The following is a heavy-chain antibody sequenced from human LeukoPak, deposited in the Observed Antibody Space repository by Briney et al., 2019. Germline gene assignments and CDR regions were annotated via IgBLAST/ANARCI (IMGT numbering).Heavy chain of an antibody. V-gene: IGHV3-53*01. CDR2: IYSDGRT. CDR1: GFTVSSNN. J-gene: IGHJ4*02. D-gene: IGHD5-18*01. Sequence: PGGSLRLSCAVSGFTVSSNNVSWVRQAPGKGLEWVSVIYSDGRTYYADSVKGRFTISRDNSKNTLYLQMNTLRAEDTAVYYCARDLGYSHVYSFNYWGQGTLVTVSS. CDR3: ARDLGYSHVYSFNY.